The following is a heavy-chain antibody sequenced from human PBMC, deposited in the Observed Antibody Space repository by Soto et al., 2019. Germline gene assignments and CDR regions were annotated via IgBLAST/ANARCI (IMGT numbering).Heavy chain of an antibody. CDR1: GFTFSSYS. Sequence: GGSLRLSCAASGFTFSSYSMNWVRQAPGKGLEWVSYISSSSSTIYYADSVKGRFTISRDNAKNSLYLQMNSLRAEDTAVYYCARDNPHRWHDFWSGYPTYFDYWGQGTLVTVSS. D-gene: IGHD3-3*01. CDR3: ARDNPHRWHDFWSGYPTYFDY. J-gene: IGHJ4*02. V-gene: IGHV3-48*01. CDR2: ISSSSSTI.